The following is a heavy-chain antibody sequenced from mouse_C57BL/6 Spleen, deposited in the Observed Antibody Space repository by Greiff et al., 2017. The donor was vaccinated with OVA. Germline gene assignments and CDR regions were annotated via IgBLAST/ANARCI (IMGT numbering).Heavy chain of an antibody. D-gene: IGHD2-3*01. CDR1: GYSINSDY. J-gene: IGHJ1*03. CDR2: ISYSGST. V-gene: IGHV3-8*01. Sequence: VQLKESGPGLAKPSQTLSLTCSVTGYSINSDYWNWIRKFPGNKLEYMGYISYSGSTYYNPSLKSRISITRDTSKNQYYLQLKSVTTEDTATYYCARSLNYDCYYDWYFDVWGTGTTVTVSS. CDR3: ARSLNYDCYYDWYFDV.